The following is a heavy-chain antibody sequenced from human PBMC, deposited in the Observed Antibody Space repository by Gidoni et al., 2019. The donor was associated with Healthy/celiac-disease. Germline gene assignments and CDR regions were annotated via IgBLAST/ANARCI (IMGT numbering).Heavy chain of an antibody. CDR2: IYYSGST. Sequence: QLQLQESGPGLVKPSETLSLTCTVSGGSISSSSYYWGWIRQPPGKGLEWIGSIYYSGSTYYNPSLKSRVTISVDMSKNQFSLKLSSVTAADTAVYYCARLTFRGVIINDAFDIWGQGTMVTVSS. D-gene: IGHD3-10*01. CDR3: ARLTFRGVIINDAFDI. V-gene: IGHV4-39*01. J-gene: IGHJ3*02. CDR1: GGSISSSSYY.